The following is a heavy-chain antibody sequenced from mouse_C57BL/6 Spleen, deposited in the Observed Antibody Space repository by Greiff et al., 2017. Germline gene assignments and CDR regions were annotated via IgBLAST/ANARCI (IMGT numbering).Heavy chain of an antibody. CDR3: TGDNYAFDY. CDR1: GYTFTDYE. V-gene: IGHV1-15*01. D-gene: IGHD1-3*01. Sequence: QVQLKESGAELVRPGASVTLSCKASGYTFTDYEMHWVKQTPVHGLEWIGAIDPETGGTAYKQKFKGKAILTADKSSSTAYMELRSLTSEDSAVYYCTGDNYAFDYWGQGTTLTVSS. CDR2: IDPETGGT. J-gene: IGHJ2*01.